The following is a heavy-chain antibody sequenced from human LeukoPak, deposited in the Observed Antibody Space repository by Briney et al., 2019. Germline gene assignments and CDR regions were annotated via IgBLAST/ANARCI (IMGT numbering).Heavy chain of an antibody. Sequence: ASVKVSCKASGYTFTGYYMQWVRQARGQRLEWIGWIVVGSGNTNYAQKFQERVTITRDMSTSTAYMELSSLRSEDTAVYYCAAAIRDGYNNEGYYGMDVWGQGTTVTVSS. CDR2: IVVGSGNT. V-gene: IGHV1-58*02. CDR3: AAAIRDGYNNEGYYGMDV. D-gene: IGHD5-24*01. J-gene: IGHJ6*02. CDR1: GYTFTGYY.